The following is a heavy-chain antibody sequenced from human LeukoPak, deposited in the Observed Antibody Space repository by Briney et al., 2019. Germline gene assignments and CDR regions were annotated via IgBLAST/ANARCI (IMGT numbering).Heavy chain of an antibody. J-gene: IGHJ3*02. Sequence: KAGGSLRLSCAASGCTFSSYSMNGVRQAPGKGLEWVSSISSSSSYIYYADSVKGRFTISRDNAKNSLYLQMNSLRAEDTAVYYCARDRWEVDIVATIHAFDIWGQGTMVTVSS. CDR1: GCTFSSYS. CDR3: ARDRWEVDIVATIHAFDI. V-gene: IGHV3-21*01. D-gene: IGHD5-12*01. CDR2: ISSSSSYI.